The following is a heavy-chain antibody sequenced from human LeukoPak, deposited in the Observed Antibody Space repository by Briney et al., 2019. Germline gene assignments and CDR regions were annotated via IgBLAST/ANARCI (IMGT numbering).Heavy chain of an antibody. V-gene: IGHV1-18*01. J-gene: IGHJ6*02. D-gene: IGHD2-2*01. CDR3: ARGRQLDVVVPAVKHAYYYGMDV. Sequence: ASVKVSCKASGYTFTSYGISWVRQAPGQGLEWMGWISAYNGNTNYAQKLQGRVTMTTDTSTSTAYMELRSLRSDDTAVYYCARGRQLDVVVPAVKHAYYYGMDVWGQGTTVTVSS. CDR2: ISAYNGNT. CDR1: GYTFTSYG.